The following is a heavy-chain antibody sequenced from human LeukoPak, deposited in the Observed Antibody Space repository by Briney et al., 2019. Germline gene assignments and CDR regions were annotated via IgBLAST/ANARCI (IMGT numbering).Heavy chain of an antibody. J-gene: IGHJ5*02. CDR3: AKDGDSGMFDP. D-gene: IGHD1-26*01. V-gene: IGHV3-30*18. Sequence: GRSLRLSWAASGFTVSSYGMRWVRQAPGKGLEWVAVISYDGSNKYYADSVKGRFTISRDNSKNTLYLQMNSLRAEDTAVYYCAKDGDSGMFDPWGQGTLVTVSS. CDR1: GFTVSSYG. CDR2: ISYDGSNK.